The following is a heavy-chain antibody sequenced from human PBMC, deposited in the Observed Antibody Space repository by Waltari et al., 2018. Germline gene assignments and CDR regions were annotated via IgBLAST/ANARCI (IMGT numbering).Heavy chain of an antibody. CDR1: GFTFSSYS. V-gene: IGHV3-21*01. CDR2: ISSSSSYI. D-gene: IGHD2-15*01. J-gene: IGHJ2*01. Sequence: EVQLVESGGGLVKPGGSLRLSCAASGFTFSSYSMNWVRQAPGKGLEWVSSISSSSSYIYYADSVKGRFTISRDNAKNSLYLQMNSLRAEDTAVYYCASLQGGIVVVVAATPSEGYFDLWGRGTLVTVSS. CDR3: ASLQGGIVVVVAATPSEGYFDL.